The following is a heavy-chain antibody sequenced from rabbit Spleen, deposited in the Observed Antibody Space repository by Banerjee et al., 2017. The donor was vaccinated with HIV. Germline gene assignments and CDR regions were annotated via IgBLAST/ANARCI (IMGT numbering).Heavy chain of an antibody. D-gene: IGHD8-1*01. V-gene: IGHV1S45*01. J-gene: IGHJ6*01. CDR1: GVSFSDKDV. Sequence: QEQLEESGGGLVKPEGSLTLTCKASGVSFSDKDVMCWVRQAPGKGLEWIACIAGSSSGFTYSATWAKGRFTCSKTSSTTVTLQMTSLTAADTATYFCARDTGTSFSTYGMDLWGQGTLVTVS. CDR2: IAGSSSGFT. CDR3: ARDTGTSFSTYGMDL.